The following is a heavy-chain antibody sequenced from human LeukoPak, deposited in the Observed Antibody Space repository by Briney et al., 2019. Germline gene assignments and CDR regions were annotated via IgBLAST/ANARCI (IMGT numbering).Heavy chain of an antibody. CDR3: AKAPRFGDHAAEYFYYYMDV. Sequence: GGSLRLSCAASGFTFSSNYMTWVRQAPGKGLEWVSVIYKNAITYYPDTVKGRFTISRDNSKNMLYLQMNSLRVDDTAVYYCAKAPRFGDHAAEYFYYYMDVWGKGTTVTVSS. CDR1: GFTFSSNY. V-gene: IGHV3-53*01. CDR2: IYKNAIT. J-gene: IGHJ6*03. D-gene: IGHD3-16*01.